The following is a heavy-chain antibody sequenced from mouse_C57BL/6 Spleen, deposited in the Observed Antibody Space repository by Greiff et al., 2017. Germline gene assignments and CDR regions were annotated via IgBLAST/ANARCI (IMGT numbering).Heavy chain of an antibody. CDR3: ARSYYGYFDY. V-gene: IGHV5-12*01. Sequence: EVHLVESGGGLVQPGGSLKLSCAASGFTFSDYYMYWVRQTPEKRLEWVAYISNGGGSTYYPDTVKGRFTISRDNAKNTLYLQMSRLKSEDTDMYYCARSYYGYFDYWGQGTTLTVSS. CDR1: GFTFSDYY. D-gene: IGHD1-1*01. J-gene: IGHJ2*01. CDR2: ISNGGGST.